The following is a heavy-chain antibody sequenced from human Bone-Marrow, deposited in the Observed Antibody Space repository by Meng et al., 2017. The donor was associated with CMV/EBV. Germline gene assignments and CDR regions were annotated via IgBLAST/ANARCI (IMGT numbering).Heavy chain of an antibody. CDR1: GFTLATYA. D-gene: IGHD6-13*01. CDR2: IYTDGTIT. V-gene: IGHV3-74*01. Sequence: GESLKISCAASGFTLATYAMHWVRQPPGKGLLWVSRIYTDGTITTYADSVKGRFTISRDNSKNTLYLQMNSLRAEDTAVYYCARVPGLAAAGYYYYYGMDVWGQGTTVTFSS. J-gene: IGHJ6*02. CDR3: ARVPGLAAAGYYYYYGMDV.